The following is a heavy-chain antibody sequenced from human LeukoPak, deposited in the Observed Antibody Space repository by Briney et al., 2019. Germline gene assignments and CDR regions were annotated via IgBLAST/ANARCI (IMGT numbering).Heavy chain of an antibody. J-gene: IGHJ4*02. D-gene: IGHD3-10*01. CDR1: GGSFSGSY. V-gene: IGHV4-34*01. CDR3: ARVWDDSGSYYLNY. CDR2: INHSGST. Sequence: SETLSLTCAVYGGSFSGSYWSWIRQPPGKGLEWIGEINHSGSTNYNPSLKSRVTISVDTSKNQFSLKLTSVTAADTAVYYCARVWDDSGSYYLNYWGQGNLVTVSS.